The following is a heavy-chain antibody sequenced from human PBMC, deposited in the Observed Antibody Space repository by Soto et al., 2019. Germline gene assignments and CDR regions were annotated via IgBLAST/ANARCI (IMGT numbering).Heavy chain of an antibody. D-gene: IGHD6-13*01. CDR2: VSGSGGST. Sequence: EVQLLESGGGLVQPGGSLRLSCAASGFTFSSYAMSWVRQAPGKGLEWVSAVSGSGGSTYSADSVKGRFTIPRDNSKNTLYLQMNSLRAEDTAAYYCAYSRTPFDYWGQGTLVTVSS. V-gene: IGHV3-23*01. J-gene: IGHJ4*02. CDR3: AYSRTPFDY. CDR1: GFTFSSYA.